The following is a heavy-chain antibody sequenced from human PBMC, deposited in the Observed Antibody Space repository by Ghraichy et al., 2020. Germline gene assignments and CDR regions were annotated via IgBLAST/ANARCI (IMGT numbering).Heavy chain of an antibody. D-gene: IGHD3-3*01. J-gene: IGHJ6*02. CDR2: ISWDGGST. CDR1: GFTFDDYT. CDR3: AKDSFYPSYGMDV. V-gene: IGHV3-43*01. Sequence: GESLNISCAASGFTFDDYTMHWVRQAPGKGLEWVSLISWDGGSTYYADSVKGRFTISRDNSKNSLYLQMNSLRTEDTALYYCAKDSFYPSYGMDVWGQGTTVTVSS.